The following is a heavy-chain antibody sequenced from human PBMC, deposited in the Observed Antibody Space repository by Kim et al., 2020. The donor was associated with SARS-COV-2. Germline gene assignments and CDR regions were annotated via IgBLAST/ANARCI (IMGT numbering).Heavy chain of an antibody. D-gene: IGHD3-10*01. V-gene: IGHV3-21*01. CDR3: ARDIIGYYGMDV. Sequence: GGSLRLSRAASGFTFSSYSMNWVRQAPGKGLEWVSSISSSSSYIYYADSVKGRFTISRDNAKNSLYLQMNSLRAEDTAVYYCARDIIGYYGMDVWGQGTTVTVSS. CDR2: ISSSSSYI. J-gene: IGHJ6*02. CDR1: GFTFSSYS.